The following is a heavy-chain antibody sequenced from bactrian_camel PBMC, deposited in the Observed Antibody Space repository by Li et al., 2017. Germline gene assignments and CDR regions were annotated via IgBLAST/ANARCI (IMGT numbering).Heavy chain of an antibody. CDR3: VADVEALLPYMTAIQALGVTDNY. V-gene: IGHV3S40*01. CDR2: ISVGSTNV. J-gene: IGHJ4*01. CDR1: GFTFSTYE. D-gene: IGHD3*01. Sequence: VQLVESGGGLVQPGGSLRLSCAASGFTFSTYEMSWVRQAPGKGLEWVSSISVGSTNVLYAESVKGRFTISGDNAKSALYLQMDDLAPEDTAMYYCVADVEALLPYMTAIQALGVTDNYWGQGTQVTVS.